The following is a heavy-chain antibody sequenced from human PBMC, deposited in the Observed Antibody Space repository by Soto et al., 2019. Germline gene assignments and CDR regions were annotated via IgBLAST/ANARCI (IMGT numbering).Heavy chain of an antibody. CDR1: GASVSSTYW. CDR2: INHRGSA. D-gene: IGHD1-26*01. V-gene: IGHV4-4*02. Sequence: SETLSLTCAVSGASVSSTYWWSWVRQPPGKGPEWIGEINHRGSANYNPSLKSRVTMSLDISKSQFSLRLTSVTAADTAVYYCARGGDHATTPAHPWGQGILVTVSS. J-gene: IGHJ5*02. CDR3: ARGGDHATTPAHP.